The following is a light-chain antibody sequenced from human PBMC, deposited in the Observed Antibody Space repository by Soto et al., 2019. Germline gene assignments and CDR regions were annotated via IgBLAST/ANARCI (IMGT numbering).Light chain of an antibody. CDR2: GAS. CDR1: QSVSSSY. J-gene: IGKJ3*01. V-gene: IGKV3-20*01. Sequence: EIVLTQSPGTLSLSPGERATLTCRASQSVSSSYLAWYQQKPCQAPRLLIYGASSRATGISDRFSGSGSGTDFTLTICILEPEDFAVYYCQQYGSSLLTFGPGTKVDIK. CDR3: QQYGSSLLT.